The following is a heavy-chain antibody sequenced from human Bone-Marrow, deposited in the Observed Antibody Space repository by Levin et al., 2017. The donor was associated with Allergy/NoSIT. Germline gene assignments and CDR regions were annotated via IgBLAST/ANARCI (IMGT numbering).Heavy chain of an antibody. D-gene: IGHD6-13*01. V-gene: IGHV3-49*03. CDR1: GFTFGDYA. CDR3: TRWGSSNYDALDI. CDR2: IKTKAYGGAT. J-gene: IGHJ3*02. Sequence: GGSLRLSCIVSGFTFGDYAMTWFRQAPGKGLEWVGFIKTKAYGGATDYAASVRGRFTISRDDSRSIAYLQMNSLKTEDTAVYYCTRWGSSNYDALDIWGQGTMVTVSS.